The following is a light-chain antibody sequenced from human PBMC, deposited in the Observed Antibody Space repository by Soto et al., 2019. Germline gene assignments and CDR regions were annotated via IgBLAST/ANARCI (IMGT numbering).Light chain of an antibody. V-gene: IGKV3-15*01. Sequence: EIVMTQSPATLSVSPGERATLSCRASQSVSSNLAWYQQKPVQAPRLLIYGASTRATGIPARFSGSGSGTAFTLTISSLQSEDFAVYYCQQYNYWPPYTFGQGTKLEIK. CDR2: GAS. CDR1: QSVSSN. J-gene: IGKJ2*01. CDR3: QQYNYWPPYT.